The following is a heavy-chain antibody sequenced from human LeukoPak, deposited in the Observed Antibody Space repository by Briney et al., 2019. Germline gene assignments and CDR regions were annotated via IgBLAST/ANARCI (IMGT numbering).Heavy chain of an antibody. V-gene: IGHV1-18*04. CDR3: ARFTSYYYYYMDV. Sequence: ASVKVSCKASGYTFIAYYMHWVRQAPGQGLEWMGWISAYNGNTNYAQKLQGRVTMTTDTSTSTAYMELRSLRSDDTAVYYCARFTSYYYYYMDVWGKGTTVTVSS. D-gene: IGHD2-2*01. CDR2: ISAYNGNT. CDR1: GYTFIAYY. J-gene: IGHJ6*03.